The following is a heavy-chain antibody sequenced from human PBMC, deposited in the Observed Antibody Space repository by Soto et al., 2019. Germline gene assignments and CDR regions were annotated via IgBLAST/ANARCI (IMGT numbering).Heavy chain of an antibody. CDR3: TRQDKWLLPKALDI. Sequence: QPGGSLRLSCAASGFTFSGSAMHWVRQASGKGLEWVGRIRSKANSYATAYAASVKGRFTISRDDSKNTAYLQMNSLKTEDTAVYYCTRQDKWLLPKALDIWGQGTMVTV. CDR1: GFTFSGSA. D-gene: IGHD3-22*01. J-gene: IGHJ3*02. CDR2: IRSKANSYAT. V-gene: IGHV3-73*01.